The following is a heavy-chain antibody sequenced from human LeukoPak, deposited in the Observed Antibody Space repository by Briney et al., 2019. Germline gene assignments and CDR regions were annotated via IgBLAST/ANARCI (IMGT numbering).Heavy chain of an antibody. Sequence: GASVKVFCKASGYTFTNFYIHWVRQAPGQGPDWMGYINPRNGATSYSQKFQGRLTFTRDSSISTAYMEVSSLKSDDTALYYCARDPRDTGGSYDSWGQGTLLTVSS. V-gene: IGHV1-2*02. J-gene: IGHJ5*01. CDR2: INPRNGAT. CDR1: GYTFTNFY. CDR3: ARDPRDTGGSYDS. D-gene: IGHD2-8*02.